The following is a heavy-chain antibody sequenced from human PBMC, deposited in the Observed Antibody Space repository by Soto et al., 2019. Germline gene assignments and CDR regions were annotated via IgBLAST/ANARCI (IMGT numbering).Heavy chain of an antibody. CDR3: ARETDY. J-gene: IGHJ4*02. Sequence: TSETLSLTCAVSGGSIISGGYSWSWIRQPPGKGLEWIGYMYHSGSTYYNPSLKSRVTISIDRSKNQFSLKLSSVTAADTAVYYCARETDYWGQGILVTISS. CDR2: MYHSGST. V-gene: IGHV4-30-2*01. CDR1: GGSIISGGYS.